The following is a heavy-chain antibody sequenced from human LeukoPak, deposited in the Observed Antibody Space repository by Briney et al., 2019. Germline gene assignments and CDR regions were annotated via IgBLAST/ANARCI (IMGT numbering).Heavy chain of an antibody. D-gene: IGHD1-26*01. V-gene: IGHV5-51*01. CDR2: IYPGDSDT. CDR1: GDSFINYS. CDR3: ARQRRGTDSVIDY. Sequence: GESLKISCKGSGDSFINYSIGWVRRMPGKGLEWMGIIYPGDSDTRYSPSFQGQVTFSVDKSVSTAYLQWSSLKASDTAMYYCARQRRGTDSVIDYWGQGTLVTVSS. J-gene: IGHJ4*02.